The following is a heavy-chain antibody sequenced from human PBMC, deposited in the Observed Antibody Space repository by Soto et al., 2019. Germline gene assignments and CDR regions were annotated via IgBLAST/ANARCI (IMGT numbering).Heavy chain of an antibody. CDR2: INSDGSST. CDR1: GFTFSSYW. D-gene: IGHD3-16*02. CDR3: ARGGSRGSYRNDFDY. V-gene: IGHV3-74*01. Sequence: EVQLVESGGGLVQPGGSLRLSCAASGFTFSSYWMHWVRQAPGKGLVWVSRINSDGSSTSYADSVKGRFTISRDNAKNRLYLQMNSLRAEDTGVYYCARGGSRGSYRNDFDYWGQGTLVTVSS. J-gene: IGHJ4*02.